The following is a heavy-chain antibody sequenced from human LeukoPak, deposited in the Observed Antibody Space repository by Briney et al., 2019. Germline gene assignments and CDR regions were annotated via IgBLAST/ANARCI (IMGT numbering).Heavy chain of an antibody. Sequence: ASVKVSCKASGYTFTSYYMHWVRQAPGQGLEWMGIINPSGGSTSYAQKFQGRVTMTRDTSTSTVYMELSSLRSKDTAVYYCARVPSGYCSSTSCYYTDYWGQGTLVTVSS. D-gene: IGHD2-2*01. CDR3: ARVPSGYCSSTSCYYTDY. CDR2: INPSGGST. J-gene: IGHJ4*02. CDR1: GYTFTSYY. V-gene: IGHV1-46*01.